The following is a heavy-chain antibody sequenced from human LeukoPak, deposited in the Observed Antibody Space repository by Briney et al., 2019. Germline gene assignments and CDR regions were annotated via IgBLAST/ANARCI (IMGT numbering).Heavy chain of an antibody. CDR1: GFIFSSYS. CDR2: ISSSSTYI. J-gene: IGHJ4*02. Sequence: GGSLRLSCAASGFIFSSYSMNWVRQAPGKGLEWVSSISSSSTYIYCADSVKGRFTISRDNAKNSLYLQMNSLRPEDTAVYYCARGAETLDYWGQGTLVTVSS. V-gene: IGHV3-21*01. CDR3: ARGAETLDY.